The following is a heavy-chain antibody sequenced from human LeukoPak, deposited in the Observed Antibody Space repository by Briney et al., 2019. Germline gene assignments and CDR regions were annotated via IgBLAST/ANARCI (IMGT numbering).Heavy chain of an antibody. J-gene: IGHJ5*02. Sequence: ASVTVSFKASGYTFTSYYMHWVRQAPGQGLEWMGIINPSGGSTSYAQKFQGRVTMTRDTSTSTVYMELSSLRSEDTAVYYCARDRYYDSSGYSPDNWFDPWGQGTLVPVSS. CDR2: INPSGGST. CDR3: ARDRYYDSSGYSPDNWFDP. CDR1: GYTFTSYY. V-gene: IGHV1-46*01. D-gene: IGHD3-22*01.